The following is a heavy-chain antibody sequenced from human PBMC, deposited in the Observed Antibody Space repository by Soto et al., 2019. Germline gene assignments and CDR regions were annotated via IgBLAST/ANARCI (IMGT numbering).Heavy chain of an antibody. Sequence: EVQRVESGGGLVTPGGYLRLYCAASGLTFSSYNMNWIRQAPGKGREWVSSITSSSSDTFYADSVKGRFTISRDNAKNSLFLQMTSLRAEDTAVYYCARDPQRGDYWGQGTLVTVSS. CDR3: ARDPQRGDY. V-gene: IGHV3-21*01. CDR1: GLTFSSYN. J-gene: IGHJ4*02. CDR2: ITSSSSDT. D-gene: IGHD6-25*01.